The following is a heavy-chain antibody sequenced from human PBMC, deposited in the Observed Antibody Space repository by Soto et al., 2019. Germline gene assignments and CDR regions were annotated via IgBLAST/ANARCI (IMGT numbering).Heavy chain of an antibody. Sequence: QVQLQQWGAGLLKPSETLSLTCAVYGGSFSGYYWTWIRQPPGTGLEWIGEINHSGSTNYNPSLKSRVTLSVDPSKNHFSLKLTSVTAADTAVYYCARDKITGLFDYWGQGTLVTVSS. CDR3: ARDKITGLFDY. D-gene: IGHD2-8*02. V-gene: IGHV4-34*01. CDR1: GGSFSGYY. J-gene: IGHJ4*02. CDR2: INHSGST.